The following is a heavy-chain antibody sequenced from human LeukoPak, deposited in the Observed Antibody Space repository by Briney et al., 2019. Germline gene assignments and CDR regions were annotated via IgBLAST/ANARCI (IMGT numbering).Heavy chain of an antibody. CDR1: GFTFSSYA. CDR2: ISYDGSNK. D-gene: IGHD3-3*01. J-gene: IGHJ4*02. CDR3: ARGLEWFFNDY. Sequence: SGGSLRLSCAASGFTFSSYAIRWVSQAPGKRLGCVAVISYDGSNKYYADSVKGRFTISRDNSKNTLYLQMNSLRAEDTAVYYCARGLEWFFNDYWGQGTLATVSS. V-gene: IGHV3-30-3*01.